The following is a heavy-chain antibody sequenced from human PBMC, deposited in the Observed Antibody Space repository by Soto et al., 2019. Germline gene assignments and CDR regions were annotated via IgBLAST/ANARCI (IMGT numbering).Heavy chain of an antibody. V-gene: IGHV3-66*01. D-gene: IGHD3-3*01. CDR2: IYSGGST. CDR3: ARRFLEWLRQGNDAFDI. CDR1: GFTVSSNY. Sequence: EVQLVESGGGLVQPGGSLRLSCAASGFTVSSNYMSWVRQAPGKGLEWVSVIYSGGSTYYADSVKGRFTISRDNSKNTLDLQMNSLRAEDTAVYYCARRFLEWLRQGNDAFDIWGQGTMVTVSS. J-gene: IGHJ3*02.